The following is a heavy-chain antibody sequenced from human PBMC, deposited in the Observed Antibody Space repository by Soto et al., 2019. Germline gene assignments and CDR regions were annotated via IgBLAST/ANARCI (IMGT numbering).Heavy chain of an antibody. CDR1: GFTFSNYA. J-gene: IGHJ4*02. CDR2: MSGSGDST. CDR3: AKDGYDFWSGYYHY. Sequence: GGSLRLSCAASGFTFSNYAMSWVRQAPGKGLEWVSAMSGSGDSTYYADSVKGRFTISRDNSKNTLFLQMNSLRAGDTAVYFCAKDGYDFWSGYYHYWGQGTLVTVSS. D-gene: IGHD3-3*01. V-gene: IGHV3-23*01.